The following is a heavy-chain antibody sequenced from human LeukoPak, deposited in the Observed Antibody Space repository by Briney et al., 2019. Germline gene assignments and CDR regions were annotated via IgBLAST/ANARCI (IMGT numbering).Heavy chain of an antibody. Sequence: SETLSLTCTVSGGSISSSSYYWGWIRQPPGKGLEWIGSIYHSGSTYYNPSLKSRVTISVDTSKSQFSLRLSSVTAADTAVYYCASHTRYTNSWPFDPWGQGTLVTVSS. D-gene: IGHD6-13*01. CDR2: IYHSGST. V-gene: IGHV4-39*07. J-gene: IGHJ5*02. CDR1: GGSISSSSYY. CDR3: ASHTRYTNSWPFDP.